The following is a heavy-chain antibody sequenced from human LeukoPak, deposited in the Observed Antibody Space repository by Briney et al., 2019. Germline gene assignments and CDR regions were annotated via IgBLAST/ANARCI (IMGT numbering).Heavy chain of an antibody. Sequence: SETLSLTCAVSGGSINSSNWWSWVRQPPGKGLEWIGEIYHSGTTNYNPSLKSRVTMSVDTSKNQFSLKLSSVTAADTAVYYCARSEVEWHWEGFDYWGQGTLVTVSS. D-gene: IGHD3-3*01. CDR1: GGSINSSNW. J-gene: IGHJ4*02. CDR3: ARSEVEWHWEGFDY. V-gene: IGHV4-4*02. CDR2: IYHSGTT.